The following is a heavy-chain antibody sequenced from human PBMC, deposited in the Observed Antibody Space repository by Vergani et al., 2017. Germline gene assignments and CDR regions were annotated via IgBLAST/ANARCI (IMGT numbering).Heavy chain of an antibody. V-gene: IGHV3-30*02. J-gene: IGHJ4*02. D-gene: IGHD3-16*01. CDR1: GFTLSNYD. CDR2: IQFDGSNQ. CDR3: AKHFRGWGIDY. Sequence: QVQLVESGGGVVQRGGSLRLSCATSGFTLSNYDLQWIRQGPGKGLEFVAFIQFDGSNQSYADSVKGRFTLSRDFSKNTLDLQMNSLRTDDTATYDCAKHFRGWGIDYWGQGTQGIVSS.